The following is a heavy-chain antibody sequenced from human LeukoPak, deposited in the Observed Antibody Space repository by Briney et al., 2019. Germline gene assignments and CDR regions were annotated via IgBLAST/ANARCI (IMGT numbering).Heavy chain of an antibody. D-gene: IGHD6-25*01. CDR1: GFTFSSYW. CDR2: INGDGSST. J-gene: IGHJ2*01. Sequence: PGGSQRLFCAASGFTFSSYWMHWVRQAPGKGLVWVSRINGDGSSTAYADSVKGRFTISRDNAKNTLYLQMNSLTAEDTAVYYCARGPPWYFDLWGRGTLVTVSS. CDR3: ARGPPWYFDL. V-gene: IGHV3-74*01.